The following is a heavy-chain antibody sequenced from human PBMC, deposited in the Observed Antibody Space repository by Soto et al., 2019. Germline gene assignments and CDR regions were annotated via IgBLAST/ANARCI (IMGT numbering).Heavy chain of an antibody. Sequence: SQTLSLTCVISGDSVSSNSVAWNWIRQSPSRGLEWLGRTYYRSKWYNNYAVSVKGRITINPDTSKNQFSLQLNSVSPEDTAVYYCASLHSGASDSYDVWGQGTMVTVSS. J-gene: IGHJ3*01. CDR2: TYYRSKWYN. D-gene: IGHD2-15*01. CDR1: GDSVSSNSVA. V-gene: IGHV6-1*01. CDR3: ASLHSGASDSYDV.